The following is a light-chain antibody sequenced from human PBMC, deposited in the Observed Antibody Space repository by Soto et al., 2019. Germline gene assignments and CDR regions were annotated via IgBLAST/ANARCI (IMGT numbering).Light chain of an antibody. CDR3: MQSLQAPLT. CDR2: MGS. Sequence: EIVMTQSPLSLPVTPGEPASISCRSSQSLLQRNGYKCLEGYLRKPGQSPQLLIYMGSNRASGVPDRFSGSGSGTDFTLKISRVEAEDVGVYYCMQSLQAPLTFGQGTKVDIK. CDR1: QSLLQRNGYKC. V-gene: IGKV2-28*01. J-gene: IGKJ1*01.